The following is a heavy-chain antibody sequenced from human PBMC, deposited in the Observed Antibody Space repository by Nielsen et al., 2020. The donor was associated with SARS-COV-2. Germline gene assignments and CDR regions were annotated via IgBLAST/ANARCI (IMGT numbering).Heavy chain of an antibody. CDR3: ARDRGVGSIFGVAYYYYGMDV. Sequence: VRQAPGKGLEWVSVIYSGGSSTYYADSVKGRFTISRDNSKNTLYLQMNSLRAEDTAVYYCARDRGVGSIFGVAYYYYGMDVWGQGTTVTVSS. J-gene: IGHJ6*02. D-gene: IGHD3-3*01. CDR2: IYSGGSST. V-gene: IGHV3-23*03.